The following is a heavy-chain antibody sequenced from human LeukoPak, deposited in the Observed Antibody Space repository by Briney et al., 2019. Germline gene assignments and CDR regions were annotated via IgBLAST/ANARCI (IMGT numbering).Heavy chain of an antibody. CDR2: IYYSGST. CDR3: ARDRVAVAGDYYYYYMDV. J-gene: IGHJ6*03. V-gene: IGHV4-38-2*02. Sequence: SETLSLTCSVSGYSISSGYYWGWIRQPPGKGLEWIGSIYYSGSTYYNPSLKSRVTISADTSKNQFSLKLSSVTAADTAVYYCARDRVAVAGDYYYYYMDVWGKGTTVTVSS. D-gene: IGHD6-19*01. CDR1: GYSISSGYY.